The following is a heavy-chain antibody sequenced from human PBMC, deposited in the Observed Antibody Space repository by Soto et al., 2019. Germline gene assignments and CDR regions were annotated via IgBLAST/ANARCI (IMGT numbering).Heavy chain of an antibody. CDR3: ARRATGATKYSYYGMDV. Sequence: PSETLSLTCTVSGGSISSSSYYWGWIRHPPGKGLEWIGSIYYSGSTYYNPSLKSRVTISVDTSKNQFSLKLSSVTAADTAVYYCARRATGATKYSYYGMDVWGQGTTVTVSS. CDR1: GGSISSSSYY. D-gene: IGHD3-10*01. V-gene: IGHV4-39*01. CDR2: IYYSGST. J-gene: IGHJ6*02.